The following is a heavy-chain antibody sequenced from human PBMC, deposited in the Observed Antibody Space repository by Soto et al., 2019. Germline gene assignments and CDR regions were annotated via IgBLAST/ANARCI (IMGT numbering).Heavy chain of an antibody. D-gene: IGHD1-26*01. CDR2: IDPSDSYT. CDR3: ARHPPYSGSQEP. CDR1: GYSFTSYR. J-gene: IGHJ5*02. V-gene: IGHV5-10-1*01. Sequence: GESLKISCKGSGYSFTSYRISWVRQMPGKGLEWMGRIDPSDSYTNYSPSFQGHVTISADKSISTAYLQWSSLKASDTAMYYCARHPPYSGSQEPWGQGTLVTVSS.